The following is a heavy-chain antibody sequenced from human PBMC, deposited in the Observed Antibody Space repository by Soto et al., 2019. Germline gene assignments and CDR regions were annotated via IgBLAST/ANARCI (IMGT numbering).Heavy chain of an antibody. D-gene: IGHD3-22*01. J-gene: IGHJ5*02. V-gene: IGHV5-51*01. CDR2: IFPSDSDT. Sequence: GESLKISCRTSGYKFTSSWIAWVRQMPGKGLEWMGIIFPSDSDTRYSPSFQGQVTISADRSTSTVFLQWTSLKASDTAVYFCARKDKSGYFNWFDPWGQGTLVTVSS. CDR3: ARKDKSGYFNWFDP. CDR1: GYKFTSSW.